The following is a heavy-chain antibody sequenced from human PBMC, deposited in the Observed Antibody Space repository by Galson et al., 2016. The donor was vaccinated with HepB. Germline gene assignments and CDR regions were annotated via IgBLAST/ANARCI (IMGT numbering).Heavy chain of an antibody. CDR1: GFTVTYQY. D-gene: IGHD3-16*01. CDR3: VTPMIRGAFDI. Sequence: SLRLSCAASGFTVTYQYMCWVRQAPGKGLGWVSIIYTGGETHYVDSVKGRCTISRDSAKNTLDLQMNNLRAEDTAVYYCVTPMIRGAFDIWGQGTLVTVSS. J-gene: IGHJ4*02. V-gene: IGHV3-66*01. CDR2: IYTGGET.